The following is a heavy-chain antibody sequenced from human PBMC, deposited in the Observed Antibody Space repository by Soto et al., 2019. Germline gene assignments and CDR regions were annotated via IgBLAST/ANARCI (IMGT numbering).Heavy chain of an antibody. D-gene: IGHD3-3*01. J-gene: IGHJ4*02. CDR2: IKSKTDGGTT. V-gene: IGHV3-15*01. CDR1: GFTFSNAW. CDR3: TSTPKGYDFWSGYYPYFDY. Sequence: GGSLRLSCAASGFTFSNAWMSWVRQAPGKGLEWVGRIKSKTDGGTTDYAAPVKGRFTISRDDSKNTLYLQMNSLKTEDTAVYYCTSTPKGYDFWSGYYPYFDYWGQGALVTVS.